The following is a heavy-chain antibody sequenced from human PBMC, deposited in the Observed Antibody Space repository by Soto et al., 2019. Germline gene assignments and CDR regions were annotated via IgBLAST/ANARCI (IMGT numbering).Heavy chain of an antibody. V-gene: IGHV3-23*01. CDR3: AKWAPPRQNIVGATSSQQDFDY. D-gene: IGHD1-26*01. CDR2: ISGSSSST. Sequence: PGGSLRLSCAASGFTFSNYAMSWVRQAPGKGLEWVSAISGSSSSTYYADSVRGRFTISRDNSKNTLYLQMNSLRAEDTAVYYCAKWAPPRQNIVGATSSQQDFDYWGQGTLVTVSS. CDR1: GFTFSNYA. J-gene: IGHJ4*02.